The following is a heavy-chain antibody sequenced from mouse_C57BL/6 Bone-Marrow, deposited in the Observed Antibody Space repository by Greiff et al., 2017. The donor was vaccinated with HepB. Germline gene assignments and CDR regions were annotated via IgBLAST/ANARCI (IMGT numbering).Heavy chain of an antibody. CDR2: ISSGGDYI. CDR1: GFTFSSYA. D-gene: IGHD2-3*01. CDR3: TRVEGWLLPYFDY. J-gene: IGHJ2*01. V-gene: IGHV5-9-1*02. Sequence: EVQRVESGAGLVKPGGSLKLSCAASGFTFSSYAMSWVRQTPEKRLEWVAYISSGGDYIYYADTVKGRFTISRDNARNTLYLQMSSLKSEDTAMYHCTRVEGWLLPYFDYWGQGTTLTVSS.